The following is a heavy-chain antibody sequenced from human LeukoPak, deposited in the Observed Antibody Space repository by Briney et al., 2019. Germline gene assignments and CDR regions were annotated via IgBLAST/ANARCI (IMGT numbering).Heavy chain of an antibody. CDR1: GYTLTELS. D-gene: IGHD6-13*01. CDR3: ATVCPEYSSSCYGNY. V-gene: IGHV1-24*01. CDR2: FDPEDGET. J-gene: IGHJ4*02. Sequence: ASVKVSCKVSGYTLTELSMHWVRQAPGKGLEWMGGFDPEDGETIYAQKFQGGVTMTEDTSTDTAYMELSSLRSEDTAVYYCATVCPEYSSSCYGNYWGQGTLVTVSS.